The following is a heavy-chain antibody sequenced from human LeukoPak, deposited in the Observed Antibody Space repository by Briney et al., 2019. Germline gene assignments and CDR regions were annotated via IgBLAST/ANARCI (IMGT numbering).Heavy chain of an antibody. Sequence: GGSLRLSCAASGFTFSSYWMSWVRQAPGKGLEWVANIKQDGSEKYYVDSVKGRFTISRDNAKNSLYLQMNSLRAEDTAVYYCARGPLGAARAPTDYSDYWGQGTLVTVSS. CDR2: IKQDGSEK. CDR3: ARGPLGAARAPTDYSDY. J-gene: IGHJ4*02. CDR1: GFTFSSYW. V-gene: IGHV3-7*01. D-gene: IGHD6-13*01.